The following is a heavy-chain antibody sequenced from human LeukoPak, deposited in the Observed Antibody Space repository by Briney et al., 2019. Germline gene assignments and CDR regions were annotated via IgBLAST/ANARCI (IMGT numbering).Heavy chain of an antibody. Sequence: PSETLSLTCTVSGGSISSSSYYWGWIRQPPGKGLEWIGSIYYSGSTYYNPSLKSRVTISVDTSKNQFSLKLSSVTAADTAVYYCARSMSSVAVAPVHFDYWGQGTLVTVSS. CDR3: ARSMSSVAVAPVHFDY. CDR2: IYYSGST. CDR1: GGSISSSSYY. J-gene: IGHJ4*02. V-gene: IGHV4-39*07. D-gene: IGHD6-19*01.